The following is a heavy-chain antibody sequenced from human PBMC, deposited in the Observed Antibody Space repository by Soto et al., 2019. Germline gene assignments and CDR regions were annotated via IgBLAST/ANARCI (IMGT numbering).Heavy chain of an antibody. CDR2: IIPILGIA. V-gene: IGHV1-69*02. Sequence: ASVKVSCKASGGTFSSYTISWVRQAPGQGLEWMGRIIPILGIANYAQKFQGRVTITADKSTSTVYMEVRSLRSEDTAVYYCASLRATGFDYWGQGTLVTVSS. CDR3: ASLRATGFDY. CDR1: GGTFSSYT. J-gene: IGHJ4*02. D-gene: IGHD7-27*01.